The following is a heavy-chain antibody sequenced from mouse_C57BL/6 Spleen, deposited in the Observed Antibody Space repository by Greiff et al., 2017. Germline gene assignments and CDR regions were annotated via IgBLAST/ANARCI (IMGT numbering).Heavy chain of an antibody. CDR1: GYTFTSYW. Sequence: QVQLQQPGAELVKPGASVKLSCTASGYTFTSYWMHWVKQRPGQGLEWIGMIHPNSGSTNYNEKFKSKATLTVDKSSSTAYMQLSSLASEDAAVDYGARGPLAWFAYWGQGTLVTVSA. V-gene: IGHV1-64*01. CDR3: ARGPLAWFAY. J-gene: IGHJ3*01. CDR2: IHPNSGST.